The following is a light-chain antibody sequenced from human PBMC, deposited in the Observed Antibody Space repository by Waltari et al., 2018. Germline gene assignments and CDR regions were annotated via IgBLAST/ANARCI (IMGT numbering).Light chain of an antibody. J-gene: IGLJ3*02. CDR3: CSYAGSYTHWV. V-gene: IGLV2-11*01. Sequence: QSALTQPRSVSGSPGQSVTISCTGTSSDVGGYNYVSWYQQHPGKAPKLMISDVSKRRSGVPDGVCGSKSGNTASLSISGLQAEDEADYYCCSYAGSYTHWVFGGGTKLTVL. CDR2: DVS. CDR1: SSDVGGYNY.